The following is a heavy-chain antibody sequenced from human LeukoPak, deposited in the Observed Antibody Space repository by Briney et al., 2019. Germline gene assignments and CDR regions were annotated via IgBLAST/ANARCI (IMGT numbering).Heavy chain of an antibody. D-gene: IGHD1-26*01. CDR1: GFTFDTYS. V-gene: IGHV3-21*04. Sequence: PGGSLRLSCAASGFTFDTYSMDWVRQAPGKGLEWVSSISSRSTYIYYADSVKGRFTISRDNSKNTLYLQMNSLRAEDTAVYYCARGGSYLSAFDIWGQGTMVTVSS. CDR2: ISSRSTYI. J-gene: IGHJ3*02. CDR3: ARGGSYLSAFDI.